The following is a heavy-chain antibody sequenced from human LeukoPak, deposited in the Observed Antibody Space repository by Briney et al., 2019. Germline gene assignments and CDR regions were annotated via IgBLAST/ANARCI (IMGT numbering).Heavy chain of an antibody. CDR2: INPDSGDS. V-gene: IGHV1-2*02. D-gene: IGHD5-12*01. Sequence: GASVNVSCKASGYTFTVYYIHWVRQARGQGREWMAWINPDSGDSYSAPKVQGRGTMTRDTSISTASMEVSWLSSDDTAVYYCAAGVATAFPYWGQGTLVTVSS. J-gene: IGHJ4*02. CDR1: GYTFTVYY. CDR3: AAGVATAFPY.